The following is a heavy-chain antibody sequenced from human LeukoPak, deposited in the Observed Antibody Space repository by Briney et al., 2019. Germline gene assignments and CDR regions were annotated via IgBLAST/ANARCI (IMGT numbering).Heavy chain of an antibody. CDR1: GGSFSDYY. Sequence: SRTLSLTRSVYGGSFSDYYWSWIRQPPGKGLEWIGEISHSGRTKFNPSLKSRVTISVDTSRNQFSPNLTSVTAAHTAVYYCARAGLSIFGMITPNWFDPWGQGTLVSVSS. D-gene: IGHD3-3*01. CDR3: ARAGLSIFGMITPNWFDP. CDR2: ISHSGRT. V-gene: IGHV4-34*01. J-gene: IGHJ5*02.